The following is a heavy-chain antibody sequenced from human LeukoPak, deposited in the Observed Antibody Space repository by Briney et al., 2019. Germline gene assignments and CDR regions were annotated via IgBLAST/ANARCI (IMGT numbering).Heavy chain of an antibody. CDR2: INHSGGT. V-gene: IGHV4-34*01. D-gene: IGHD1-1*01. CDR1: GGSFCGYY. CDR3: ARAPLGYIDY. Sequence: SETLSLTCAVYGGSFCGYYWSWIRQPPGKGLEWIGEINHSGGTNYNPSLKSRVTISVDTSKNQFSLKLSSVTAADTAVYYCARAPLGYIDYWGQGTLVTVSS. J-gene: IGHJ4*02.